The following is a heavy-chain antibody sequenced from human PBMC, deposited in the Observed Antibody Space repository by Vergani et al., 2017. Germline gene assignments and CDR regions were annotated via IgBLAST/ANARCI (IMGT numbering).Heavy chain of an antibody. CDR3: ARGIYYSSGRRPRSDAFDI. D-gene: IGHD3-22*01. V-gene: IGHV4-59*01. CDR2: IYYSGST. Sequence: QVQLQESGPGLVKPSETLSLTCTVSGGSISSYYWSWIRQPPGKGLEWIGYIYYSGSTNYNPSLKSRVTISVDTSKNQFSLKLSSVTAADTAVYYCARGIYYSSGRRPRSDAFDIWGQGTMVTVSS. CDR1: GGSISSYY. J-gene: IGHJ3*02.